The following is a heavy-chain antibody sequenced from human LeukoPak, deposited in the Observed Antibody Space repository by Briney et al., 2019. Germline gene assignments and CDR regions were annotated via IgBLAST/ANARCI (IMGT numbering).Heavy chain of an antibody. J-gene: IGHJ4*02. D-gene: IGHD3-9*01. V-gene: IGHV3-21*01. CDR3: AVLRFFDWVYFDY. CDR2: ISSSSSYI. CDR1: GFTFSSYS. Sequence: PGGSLRLSCAASGFTFSSYSMNWVRQAPGKGLEWVSSISSSSSYIYYADSVKGRFTISRDNAKNSLYLQMNSLRAEDTAVYFCAVLRFFDWVYFDYWGQGTLVTVSS.